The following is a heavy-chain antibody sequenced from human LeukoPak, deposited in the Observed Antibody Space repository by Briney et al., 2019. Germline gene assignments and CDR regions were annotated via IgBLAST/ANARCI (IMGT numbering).Heavy chain of an antibody. J-gene: IGHJ4*02. CDR1: GFTFSSYA. CDR2: ITNNGGST. D-gene: IGHD6-19*01. V-gene: IGHV3-64*01. CDR3: AKDTTGSGWYYFDC. Sequence: GGSLRLSCAASGFTFSSYAMHWVRQAPGKGLEYVSAITNNGGSTYYANSVKGRFTISRDNSKNTLYLQMGSLRAEDTAVYYCAKDTTGSGWYYFDCWGQGTLVTVSS.